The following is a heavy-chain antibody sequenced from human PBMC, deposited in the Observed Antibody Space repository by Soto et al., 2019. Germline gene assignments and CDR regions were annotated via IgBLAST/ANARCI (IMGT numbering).Heavy chain of an antibody. CDR2: IGASSADA. J-gene: IGHJ5*02. CDR1: GFTFGSYA. D-gene: IGHD3-10*01. V-gene: IGHV3-23*01. Sequence: EIQLLESGGGFVQPGGSLRLSCAASGFTFGSYAMSWVRQAPGKGLEWVSTIGASSADAHYADSVKGRFTVSRDNSKNTLSLQMSSLRADDTAIYSCAKSGSPYFGGMGGWFDPWGLGTLVTVSS. CDR3: AKSGSPYFGGMGGWFDP.